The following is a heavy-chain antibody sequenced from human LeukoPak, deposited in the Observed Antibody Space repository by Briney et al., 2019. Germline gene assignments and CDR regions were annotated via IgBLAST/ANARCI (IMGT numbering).Heavy chain of an antibody. CDR1: GGSISSGSYY. Sequence: SQTLSLTCTVSGGSISSGSYYWSWIRQPAGKGLEWIGRIYTSGSTNYNPSLKSRVTISVDTSKNQFSLKLSSVTAADTAVYYCARVPTVTFFDYWGQGTLVTVSS. J-gene: IGHJ4*02. D-gene: IGHD4-17*01. V-gene: IGHV4-61*02. CDR2: IYTSGST. CDR3: ARVPTVTFFDY.